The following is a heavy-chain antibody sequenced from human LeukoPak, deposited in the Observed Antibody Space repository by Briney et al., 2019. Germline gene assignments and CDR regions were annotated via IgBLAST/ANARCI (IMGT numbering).Heavy chain of an antibody. CDR1: GFTFSNMY. J-gene: IGHJ3*02. CDR2: IYRDGST. CDR3: PGGLCCSGDVEAFDM. Sequence: AGSLTLTCAASGFTFSNMYMTWVRQPLGKGLEWVCLIYRDGSTSYKDSVKGRCTISKDNSKNKLAFKVKSVSVEDTAVYYCPGGLCCSGDVEAFDMWGQGTVVTVSS. D-gene: IGHD2-15*01. V-gene: IGHV3-53*01.